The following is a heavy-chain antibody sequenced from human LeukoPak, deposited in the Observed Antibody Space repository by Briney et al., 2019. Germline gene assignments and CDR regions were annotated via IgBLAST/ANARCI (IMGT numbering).Heavy chain of an antibody. Sequence: SETLSLTCAVSGGSFSGYYWSWIRHPPGQGLEWIGEINHSGSTNYNPSLKSRVTISVDTSKNQFSLKLSSVTAADTAVYYCARVPIVVVPAAMYVYGMDVWGKGTTVTVSS. V-gene: IGHV4-34*01. CDR3: ARVPIVVVPAAMYVYGMDV. D-gene: IGHD2-2*01. J-gene: IGHJ6*04. CDR2: INHSGST. CDR1: GGSFSGYY.